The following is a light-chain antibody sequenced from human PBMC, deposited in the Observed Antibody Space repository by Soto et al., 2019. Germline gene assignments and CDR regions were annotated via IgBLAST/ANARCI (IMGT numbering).Light chain of an antibody. Sequence: EIVLTQSPATLSLSPGERATLSCRASQSVSSYLAWYQQKPGQAPRLLIYDASNRATGIPARFSGSGSGTDFTLTSSSLEPEDFAVYYWQQRSNCLFGQGTRLEIK. J-gene: IGKJ5*01. V-gene: IGKV3-11*01. CDR3: QQRSNCL. CDR2: DAS. CDR1: QSVSSY.